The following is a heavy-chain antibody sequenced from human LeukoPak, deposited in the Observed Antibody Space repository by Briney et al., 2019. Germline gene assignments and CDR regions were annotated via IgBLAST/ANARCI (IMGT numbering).Heavy chain of an antibody. Sequence: SQTLSLTCAISGDSVSSNSAAWNWIRQSPSRGLEWLGRTYYRSKWYNDYAVSVKSRITINPDTSKNQFSLQLNSVTPEDTAVYYCARRKAPNWNYYGGLLDPWGQGTLVTVSS. D-gene: IGHD1-7*01. CDR3: ARRKAPNWNYYGGLLDP. V-gene: IGHV6-1*01. J-gene: IGHJ5*02. CDR1: GDSVSSNSAA. CDR2: TYYRSKWYN.